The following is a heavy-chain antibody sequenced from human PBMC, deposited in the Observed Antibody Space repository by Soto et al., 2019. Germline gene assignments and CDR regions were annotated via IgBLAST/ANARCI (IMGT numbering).Heavy chain of an antibody. V-gene: IGHV4-34*01. D-gene: IGHD4-4*01. CDR3: ARGMTTVTTLDY. J-gene: IGHJ4*02. CDR1: GGSFSGYY. CDR2: INHSGST. Sequence: SETLSLTCAVYGGSFSGYYWTWIRQPPGTGLEWIGEINHSGSTNYNPSLKSRVTISVDRSKNQFSLKLSSVTAADTAVYYCARGMTTVTTLDYWGQGTLVTVSS.